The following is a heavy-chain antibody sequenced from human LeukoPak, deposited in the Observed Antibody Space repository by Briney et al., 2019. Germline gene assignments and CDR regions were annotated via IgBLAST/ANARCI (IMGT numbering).Heavy chain of an antibody. CDR3: ARDPKKYRGWLLDNWFDP. Sequence: ASVKVSCKASGYTLTYYYMHWVRQAPGQGLEWMGLINPSSVTTNYAQNFQGRVTMTKDTSISTAYMELMSLTSDETAVYYCARDPKKYRGWLLDNWFDPWGQGTLATVSS. CDR2: INPSSVTT. V-gene: IGHV1-2*02. J-gene: IGHJ5*02. D-gene: IGHD5-12*01. CDR1: GYTLTYYY.